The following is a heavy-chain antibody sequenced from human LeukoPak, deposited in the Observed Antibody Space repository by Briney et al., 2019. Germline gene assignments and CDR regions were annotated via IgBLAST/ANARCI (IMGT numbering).Heavy chain of an antibody. J-gene: IGHJ4*02. CDR2: ISSSGSTI. D-gene: IGHD5-24*01. V-gene: IGHV3-11*04. Sequence: PGGSLRLSCVASGFTFSDYRMTWVRQAPGKGLEWIAYISSSGSTIYYADSVKGRFTISRDNAKNSLYLQMNSLRAEDTAVYYCATSQRYGLHIFDYWGQGTLVTVSS. CDR3: ATSQRYGLHIFDY. CDR1: GFTFSDYR.